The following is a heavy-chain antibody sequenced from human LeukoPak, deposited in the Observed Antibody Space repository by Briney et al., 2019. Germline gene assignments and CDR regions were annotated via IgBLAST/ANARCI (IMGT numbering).Heavy chain of an antibody. V-gene: IGHV1-18*01. D-gene: IGHD3-16*01. CDR1: GYTFTSYG. CDR2: TSTYNGNT. Sequence: GASVKVCCKASGYTFTSYGISWVRQAPGQGLEWMGWTSTYNGNTDYAQSLQGRVTMTIDTSTSTVYMELRSLRSDDTAVYYCARDVGRSYDLDSWGQGTLVTVPS. J-gene: IGHJ4*02. CDR3: ARDVGRSYDLDS.